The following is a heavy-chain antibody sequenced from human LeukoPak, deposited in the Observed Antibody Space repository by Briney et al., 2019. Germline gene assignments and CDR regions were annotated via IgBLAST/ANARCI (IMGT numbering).Heavy chain of an antibody. J-gene: IGHJ5*02. CDR2: ISYDGSNK. CDR1: GFTFSSYG. D-gene: IGHD3-3*01. Sequence: GGSLRLSCAASGFTFSSYGMHWVRQAPGKGLEWVAVISYDGSNKYYADSVKGRFTISRDNSKNTLYLQMNSLRAEDTAVYYCAKEGITIFGVVSPSWFDPWGQGTLVTVSS. V-gene: IGHV3-30*18. CDR3: AKEGITIFGVVSPSWFDP.